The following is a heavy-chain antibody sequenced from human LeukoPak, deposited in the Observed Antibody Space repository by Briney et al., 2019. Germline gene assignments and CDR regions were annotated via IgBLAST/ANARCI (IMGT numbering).Heavy chain of an antibody. CDR2: ISSSSSYI. J-gene: IGHJ4*02. D-gene: IGHD1-26*01. V-gene: IGHV3-21*01. Sequence: WVRQAPGKGLEWVSSISSSSSYIYYADSVKGRFTISRDNAKNSLYLQMNSLRAEDTAVYYCARGVGARGWYFDYWGQGTLVTVSS. CDR3: ARGVGARGWYFDY.